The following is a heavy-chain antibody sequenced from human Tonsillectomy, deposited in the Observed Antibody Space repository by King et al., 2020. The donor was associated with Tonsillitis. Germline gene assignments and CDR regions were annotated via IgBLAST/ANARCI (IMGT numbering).Heavy chain of an antibody. CDR3: ARTILKSLPNAAFDI. Sequence: VQLQESGPGLVKPSETLSLTCTVSSFSISSGYFWGWLRQPPGKGLEWIGSIFHSGSTYYNPSLESRVTISMDTSKNQFSLKLRSVTAADTAVYYCARTILKSLPNAAFDIWGQGTMVTLSA. J-gene: IGHJ3*02. D-gene: IGHD3-9*01. CDR2: IFHSGST. CDR1: SFSISSGYF. V-gene: IGHV4-38-2*02.